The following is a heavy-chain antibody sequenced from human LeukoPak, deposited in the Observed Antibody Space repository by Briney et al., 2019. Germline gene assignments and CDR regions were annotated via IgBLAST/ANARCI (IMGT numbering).Heavy chain of an antibody. D-gene: IGHD3-22*01. CDR3: ANYYDSSGYYYLFDY. J-gene: IGHJ4*02. CDR2: ISGTGGTV. CDR1: GFTFNDYY. Sequence: GGSLRLSCAASGFTFNDYYMNWIRQAPGKGLEWVSYISGTGGTVYYADSVKGRFTISRDNSKNTLYLQMNSLRAEDTAVYYCANYYDSSGYYYLFDYWGQGTLVTVSS. V-gene: IGHV3-11*01.